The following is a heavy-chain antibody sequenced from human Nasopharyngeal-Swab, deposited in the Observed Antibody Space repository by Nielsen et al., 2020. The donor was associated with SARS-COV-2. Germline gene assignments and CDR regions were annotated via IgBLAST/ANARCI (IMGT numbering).Heavy chain of an antibody. CDR3: ARDQIGTTMIREVLKRYYYGMDV. D-gene: IGHD3-10*01. CDR1: GFNFSSYW. Sequence: GSSLQLSWAACGFNFSSYWMTWVRQAPGKGLEWVANIRHDGSQKYYVDSVKGRFSISRDNGKNSLDLQMNSLGVDDTAVYYCARDQIGTTMIREVLKRYYYGMDVWGQGTTVTVSS. CDR2: IRHDGSQK. V-gene: IGHV3-7*03. J-gene: IGHJ6*02.